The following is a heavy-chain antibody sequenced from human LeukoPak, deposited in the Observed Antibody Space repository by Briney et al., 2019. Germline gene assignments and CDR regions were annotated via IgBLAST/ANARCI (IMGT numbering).Heavy chain of an antibody. D-gene: IGHD2-2*01. CDR1: GFTFSSYS. J-gene: IGHJ4*02. CDR2: ISSSSSYI. Sequence: GGSLTLSCPASGFTFSSYSMNWVRQAPGKGLEWVSSISSSSSYIYYADSVKGRFTISRDNAKNSLYLQMNSLRAEDTAVYYCARVGYQLPSFDYWGQGTLVTVSS. CDR3: ARVGYQLPSFDY. V-gene: IGHV3-21*01.